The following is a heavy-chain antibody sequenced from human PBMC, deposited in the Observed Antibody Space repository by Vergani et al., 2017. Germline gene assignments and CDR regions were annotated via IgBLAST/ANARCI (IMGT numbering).Heavy chain of an antibody. D-gene: IGHD2-15*01. CDR2: IIPIFGTA. CDR1: GGTFSSYA. V-gene: IGHV1-69*01. Sequence: QVQLVQSGAEVKKPGSSVKVSCKASGGTFSSYAISWVRQAPGQGLEWMGGIIPIFGTANYAQKFQGRVTITADESTSTAYMELSSLGSEDTAVYYCAIDVLVVVVAATPWGYVQHWGQGTLVTVSS. J-gene: IGHJ1*01. CDR3: AIDVLVVVVAATPWGYVQH.